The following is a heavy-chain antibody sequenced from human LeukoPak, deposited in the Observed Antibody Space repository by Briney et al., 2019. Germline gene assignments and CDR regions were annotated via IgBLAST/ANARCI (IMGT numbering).Heavy chain of an antibody. D-gene: IGHD1-26*01. V-gene: IGHV1-46*01. CDR3: ARESIVGAHDY. J-gene: IGHJ4*02. Sequence: GASVKVSCKASGYTFTSYYMNWVRQAPGQGLEWMGIINPSGGSTSYAQKFQGRVTMTRDTSTSTVYMELSSLRSDDTAVYYCARESIVGAHDYWGQGTLVTVSS. CDR1: GYTFTSYY. CDR2: INPSGGST.